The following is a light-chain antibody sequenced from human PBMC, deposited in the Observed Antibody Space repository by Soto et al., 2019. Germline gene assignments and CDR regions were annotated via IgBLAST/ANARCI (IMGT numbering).Light chain of an antibody. Sequence: QSLLTQHASVSGSPGQSVTISCAGASSDVGGYDYVSWYQQHPGKAPKLILYEVNNRPSGVSNHFSGSKSGNTASLIISGLQADDEADYYCSSYSTTFTLVFGSGTKVTVL. CDR3: SSYSTTFTLV. J-gene: IGLJ1*01. V-gene: IGLV2-14*01. CDR1: SSDVGGYDY. CDR2: EVN.